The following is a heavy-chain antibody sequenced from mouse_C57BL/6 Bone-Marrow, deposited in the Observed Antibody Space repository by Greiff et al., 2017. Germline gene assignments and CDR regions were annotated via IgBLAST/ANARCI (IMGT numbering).Heavy chain of an antibody. V-gene: IGHV3-6*01. CDR2: ISYDGSN. CDR1: GYSITSGYY. J-gene: IGHJ4*01. Sequence: ESGPGLVQPSQSLSLTCSVTGYSITSGYYWNWIRQFPGNKLEWMGYISYDGSNNYNPSLKNRISITRETSNNQFFLKLNSVTTENTATYYCAREGYYYAMDYRGQGTSVTVSS. D-gene: IGHD2-14*01. CDR3: AREGYYYAMDY.